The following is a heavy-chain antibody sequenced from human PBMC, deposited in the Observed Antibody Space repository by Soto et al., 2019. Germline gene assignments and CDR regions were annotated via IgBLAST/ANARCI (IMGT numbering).Heavy chain of an antibody. CDR2: MNFNSGNT. CDR3: AVAVVPTSIHYYYCMDV. CDR1: GYTFSTHD. V-gene: IGHV1-8*01. Sequence: QVRLVQSGAEVRKPGASVRVSCKASGYTFSTHDINWVRQAPGQGLEWMGWMNFNSGNTGYAQKFQGRVTMTRDTSISTAYMELSSLSSEDTAVYYCAVAVVPTSIHYYYCMDVWGKGATVTVSS. D-gene: IGHD2-2*01. J-gene: IGHJ6*03.